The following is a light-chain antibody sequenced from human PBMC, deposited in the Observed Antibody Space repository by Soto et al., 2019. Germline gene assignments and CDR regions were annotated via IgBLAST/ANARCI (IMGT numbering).Light chain of an antibody. CDR3: LQTYTAPAT. CDR1: QNIDNC. CDR2: AAS. V-gene: IGKV1-39*01. Sequence: DIQMIQSPSSLSASVGDRVTITCRASQNIDNCLSWYQQKPGKAPKLLIYAASSLQSGVPSRFSGSGSGTDFTLTISSLQRGDLATYYCLQTYTAPATFGQGTRVEIK. J-gene: IGKJ1*01.